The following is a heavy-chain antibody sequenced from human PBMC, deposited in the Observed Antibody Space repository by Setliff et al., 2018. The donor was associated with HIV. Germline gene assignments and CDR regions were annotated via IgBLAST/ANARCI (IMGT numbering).Heavy chain of an antibody. J-gene: IGHJ4*02. CDR1: GYTFTDYS. CDR2: IDAEDGET. Sequence: ASVKVSCKASGYTFTDYSIHWVQQAPGKGLEWMGRIDAEDGETVFAREFQGRVTITADTSTDTTYLSLTSLRSQDTAVYYCATVRIVGATEFDYWGQGTVVTVSS. V-gene: IGHV1-69-2*01. CDR3: ATVRIVGATEFDY. D-gene: IGHD1-26*01.